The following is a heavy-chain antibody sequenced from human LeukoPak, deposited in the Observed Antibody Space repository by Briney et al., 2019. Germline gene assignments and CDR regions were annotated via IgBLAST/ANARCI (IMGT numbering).Heavy chain of an antibody. J-gene: IGHJ3*02. Sequence: ASLKVSCKASGYTFTTYGISWVRQAPGQGLEWMGWISPYNGNTNYAQKLQGRVTITKDPSTTPPYMELRNLSSDDTAMYFCARLQYNWGEPEGGVFDIWGQGTMVTVSS. D-gene: IGHD1-1*01. CDR1: GYTFTTYG. CDR3: ARLQYNWGEPEGGVFDI. V-gene: IGHV1-18*01. CDR2: ISPYNGNT.